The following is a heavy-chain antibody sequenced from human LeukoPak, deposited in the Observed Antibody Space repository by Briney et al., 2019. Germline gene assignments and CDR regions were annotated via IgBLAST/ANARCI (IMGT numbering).Heavy chain of an antibody. CDR1: GFTFGKYW. Sequence: GGSLRLSCVASGFTFGKYWMSWVRQAPGKGLEWVAVISYDGSNKYYADSVKGRFTISRDNSKNTLYLQMNSLRAEDTAVYYCARGGASDFGDYGKSFAFDIWGQGTMVTVSS. CDR3: ARGGASDFGDYGKSFAFDI. D-gene: IGHD4-17*01. V-gene: IGHV3-30-3*01. CDR2: ISYDGSNK. J-gene: IGHJ3*02.